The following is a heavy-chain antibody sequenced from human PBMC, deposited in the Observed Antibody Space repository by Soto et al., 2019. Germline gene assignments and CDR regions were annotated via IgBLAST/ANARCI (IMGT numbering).Heavy chain of an antibody. Sequence: EVQLVESGGGLVKPGGSLRLSCAASGFTFSTYNMNWVRQTPGKGLEWVSSISSGSNYIYYADSLKGRFTISRDNAKNSLYLQMNSLRAEDTAVYYCARDYGKRNPWGQGTLVTVSS. CDR3: ARDYGKRNP. CDR1: GFTFSTYN. CDR2: ISSGSNYI. V-gene: IGHV3-21*01. J-gene: IGHJ5*02. D-gene: IGHD3-16*01.